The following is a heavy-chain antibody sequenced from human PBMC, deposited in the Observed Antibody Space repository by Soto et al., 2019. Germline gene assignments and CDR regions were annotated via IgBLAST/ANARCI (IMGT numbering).Heavy chain of an antibody. V-gene: IGHV3-30*18. D-gene: IGHD6-19*01. CDR3: AKDKSQWRAGAFDI. CDR2: ISYDGSNK. Sequence: QVQLVESGGGVVQPGRSLRLSCAASGFTFSNYGMHWVRQAPGKGLEWVAGISYDGSNKYYADSVKGRFTISRDNSKNTLYLQMNSLRAEDTAVYYCAKDKSQWRAGAFDIWGQGTMVTVSS. CDR1: GFTFSNYG. J-gene: IGHJ3*02.